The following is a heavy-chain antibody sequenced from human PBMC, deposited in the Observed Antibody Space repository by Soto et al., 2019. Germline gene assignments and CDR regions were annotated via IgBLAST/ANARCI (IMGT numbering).Heavy chain of an antibody. CDR1: GGSISSGGYY. J-gene: IGHJ2*01. V-gene: IGHV4-31*03. CDR2: IYYSGST. Sequence: QVQLQESGPGLVKPSQTLSLTCTVSGGSISSGGYYWSWIRQHPGKGLEWIGYIYYSGSTYYNPYLKSRVTISVRTSKNQFSLKLSSVTAADTAVYYCARVARQQLVLRSWYFDLWGRGTLVTVSS. CDR3: ARVARQQLVLRSWYFDL. D-gene: IGHD6-13*01.